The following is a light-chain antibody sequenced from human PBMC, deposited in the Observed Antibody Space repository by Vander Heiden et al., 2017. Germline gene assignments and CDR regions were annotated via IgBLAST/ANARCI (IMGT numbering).Light chain of an antibody. CDR1: QSISSY. Sequence: DIQMTQSPSSLSASVGDRVTITCRASQSISSYLNWYQQKPGKAPKLLIYAASSLQSGVPSRFSGSVSGTDFTLTISSLQPEDFATYYCQQSDSTPPYTFGQGTKLXIK. J-gene: IGKJ2*01. V-gene: IGKV1-39*01. CDR2: AAS. CDR3: QQSDSTPPYT.